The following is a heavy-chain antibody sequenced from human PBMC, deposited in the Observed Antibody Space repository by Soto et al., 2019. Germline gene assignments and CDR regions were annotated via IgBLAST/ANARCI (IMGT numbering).Heavy chain of an antibody. J-gene: IGHJ4*02. D-gene: IGHD6-6*01. CDR1: GFTFSSYG. CDR3: ARDGFEYSSSSAFVY. CDR2: IWYDGSNK. V-gene: IGHV3-33*01. Sequence: QVQLVESGGGVVQPGRSLRLSCAASGFTFSSYGMHWVRQAPGKGLEWVAVIWYDGSNKYYADSVKGRFTISRDNSKNTLYLQMNSLRAEDTAVYYCARDGFEYSSSSAFVYWGQGTLVTVSS.